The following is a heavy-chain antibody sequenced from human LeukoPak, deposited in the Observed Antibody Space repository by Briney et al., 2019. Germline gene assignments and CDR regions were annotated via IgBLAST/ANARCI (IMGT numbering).Heavy chain of an antibody. D-gene: IGHD2-2*01. CDR2: ISAYNGNT. J-gene: IGHJ6*03. CDR3: ARAPAADYYYSYMDV. Sequence: ASVKVSCKASGYTFTSYGISWVRQAPGQGLEWMGWISAYNGNTNYAQKLQGRVTMTTDTSTSTAYMELRSLRSDDTAVYYCARAPAADYYYSYMDVWGKGTTVTVSS. CDR1: GYTFTSYG. V-gene: IGHV1-18*01.